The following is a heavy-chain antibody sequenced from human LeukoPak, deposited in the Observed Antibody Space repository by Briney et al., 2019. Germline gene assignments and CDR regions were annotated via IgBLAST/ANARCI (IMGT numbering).Heavy chain of an antibody. Sequence: GGSLRLSCAASGFTVSSNYMSWVRQAPGKGLEWVSVIYSGGSTYYADSVKGRFTISRDNSKNTLYLQMNSLRAEDTAVYYCASRSTSCYYYYSGMDVWGQGTTVTVSS. CDR2: IYSGGST. V-gene: IGHV3-66*02. CDR3: ASRSTSCYYYYSGMDV. CDR1: GFTVSSNY. J-gene: IGHJ6*02. D-gene: IGHD2-2*01.